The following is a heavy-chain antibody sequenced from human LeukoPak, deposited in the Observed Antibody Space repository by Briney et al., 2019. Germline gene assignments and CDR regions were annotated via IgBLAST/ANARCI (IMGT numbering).Heavy chain of an antibody. V-gene: IGHV3-53*01. Sequence: GGSLRLSCTVSGFTVSSNSMSWVRQAPGKGLEWVSFIYSGGNTHYSDSVKGRFTISRDNSKNTLYLQMNILRADDTAVYYCARRAGEYSHPYDYWGQGTLVTVSS. CDR1: GFTVSSNS. D-gene: IGHD4-17*01. CDR2: IYSGGNT. J-gene: IGHJ4*02. CDR3: ARRAGEYSHPYDY.